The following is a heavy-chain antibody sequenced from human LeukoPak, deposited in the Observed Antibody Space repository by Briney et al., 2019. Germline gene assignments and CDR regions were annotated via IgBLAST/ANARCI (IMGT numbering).Heavy chain of an antibody. J-gene: IGHJ4*02. V-gene: IGHV1-69*13. CDR1: GGTFSSYA. CDR2: IIPIFGTA. CDR3: ARSGYGDYELDY. D-gene: IGHD4-17*01. Sequence: ASVKVSCKASGGTFSSYAISWVRQAPGQGLEWMGGIIPIFGTANYAQKFQGRVTITADESTSTAYMELSSLRSEDTAVYYCARSGYGDYELDYWGQGTLATVSS.